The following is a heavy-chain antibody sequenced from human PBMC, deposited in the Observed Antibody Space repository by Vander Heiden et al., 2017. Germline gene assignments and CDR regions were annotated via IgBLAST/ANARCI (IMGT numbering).Heavy chain of an antibody. D-gene: IGHD3-16*01. CDR2: IIHSGST. CDR3: ASLKVISIGGSGYYYGMDV. J-gene: IGHJ6*02. V-gene: IGHV4-34*12. Sequence: HVQLQQWGAGRLKPSETLAPTCAVDGGSFSGYYWSWIRQPPGKGLEWIGEIIHSGSTNYNPSLKSRVTISVDTSKNQFSLKLSSVTAADTAVYYCASLKVISIGGSGYYYGMDVWGQGTTVTVSS. CDR1: GGSFSGYY.